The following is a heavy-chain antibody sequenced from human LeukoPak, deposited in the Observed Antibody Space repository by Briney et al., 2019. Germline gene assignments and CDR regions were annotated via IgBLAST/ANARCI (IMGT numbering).Heavy chain of an antibody. J-gene: IGHJ3*02. V-gene: IGHV4-34*01. CDR3: AREATVTERAFDI. CDR2: INHSGST. D-gene: IGHD4-17*01. CDR1: GGSFSGYY. Sequence: SETLSLTCAVYGGSFSGYYWSWIRQPPGKGLEWIGEINHSGSTNYNPSLKSRVTISVDASKNQFSLKLSSVTAADTAVYYCAREATVTERAFDIWGQGTMVTVSS.